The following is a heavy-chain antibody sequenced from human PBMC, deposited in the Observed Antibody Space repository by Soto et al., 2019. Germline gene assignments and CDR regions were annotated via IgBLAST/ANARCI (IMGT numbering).Heavy chain of an antibody. CDR1: GFSLNTGGVG. CDR3: ARRPASINYPYYFDY. D-gene: IGHD4-4*01. Sequence: QITLKESGPTLVKPSQTLTLTCTFSGFSLNTGGVGVGWIRQPPGKALEWLALIYWDDDKRYSPSLKSRLTIPKDTSKNQVVLIMTNMDPVDTATYYCARRPASINYPYYFDYWGQGTLVTVSS. CDR2: IYWDDDK. J-gene: IGHJ4*02. V-gene: IGHV2-5*02.